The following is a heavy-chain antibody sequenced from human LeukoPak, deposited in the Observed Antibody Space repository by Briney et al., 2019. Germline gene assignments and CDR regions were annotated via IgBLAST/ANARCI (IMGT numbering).Heavy chain of an antibody. CDR2: INPDAGGT. D-gene: IGHD1-26*01. CDR3: SSYPGVGFNY. V-gene: IGHV1-2*02. CDR1: GYSFTVYS. Sequence: ASVTVSCKASGYSFTVYSMRWVRQAPGQGLEWMGWINPDAGGTNYAQKFQGRVTMTRDTSIRTAYMELRSLRSDDTAVYYCSSYPGVGFNYWGQGTLVTVSS. J-gene: IGHJ4*02.